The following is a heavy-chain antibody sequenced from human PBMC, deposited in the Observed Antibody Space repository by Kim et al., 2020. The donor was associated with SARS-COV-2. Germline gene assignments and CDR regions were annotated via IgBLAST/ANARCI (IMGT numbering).Heavy chain of an antibody. J-gene: IGHJ4*02. V-gene: IGHV3-11*01. D-gene: IGHD6-13*01. Sequence: DSLKGRFANSRANAKNSLYLQMNSLRAEDTAVYYCGGDQGGGHSSSWSDYWGQGTLVTVSS. CDR3: GGDQGGGHSSSWSDY.